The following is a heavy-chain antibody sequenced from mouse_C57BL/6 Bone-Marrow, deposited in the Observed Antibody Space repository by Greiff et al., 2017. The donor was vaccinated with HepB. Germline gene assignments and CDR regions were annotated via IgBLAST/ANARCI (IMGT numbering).Heavy chain of an antibody. Sequence: EVKLVESGGGLVQPGESLKLSCESNEYEFPSHDMSWVRKTPEKRLELVAAINSDGGSTYYPDTMERRFIIYRDNTKKTLYLQMSSLRSEDTALYYCARVGDYDYGFAYWGQGTLVTVSA. CDR3: ARVGDYDYGFAY. D-gene: IGHD2-4*01. CDR2: INSDGGST. CDR1: EYEFPSHD. V-gene: IGHV5-2*01. J-gene: IGHJ3*01.